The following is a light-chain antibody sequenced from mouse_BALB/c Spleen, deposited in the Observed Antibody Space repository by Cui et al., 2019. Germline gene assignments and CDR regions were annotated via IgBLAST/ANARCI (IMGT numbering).Light chain of an antibody. CDR3: QQWSSYFT. Sequence: QIVLTQSPAIMSASPGEKVTMTCSASSSVSYMYWYQQKPGSSPRLLIYDTSNLASGVPVRFSGSGSGTSYSLTISRMEAEDAATHYYQQWSSYFTFGSGTKLEIK. J-gene: IGKJ4*01. CDR1: SSVSY. CDR2: DTS. V-gene: IGKV4-55*01.